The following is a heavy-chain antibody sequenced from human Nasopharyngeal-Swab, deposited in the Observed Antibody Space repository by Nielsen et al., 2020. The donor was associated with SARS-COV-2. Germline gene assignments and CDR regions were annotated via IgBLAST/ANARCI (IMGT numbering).Heavy chain of an antibody. CDR1: GCTFSSYA. J-gene: IGHJ4*02. CDR2: IIPIFGTA. CDR3: ARSGYSNSDIDY. V-gene: IGHV1-69*13. Sequence: SVKVSCRASGCTFSSYAISWVRQAPGQGLEWMGGIIPIFGTADYAQKFQDRVTITADESTSTAYMELSSLRSEDTAVYYCARSGYSNSDIDYWGQGTLVTVSS. D-gene: IGHD6-6*01.